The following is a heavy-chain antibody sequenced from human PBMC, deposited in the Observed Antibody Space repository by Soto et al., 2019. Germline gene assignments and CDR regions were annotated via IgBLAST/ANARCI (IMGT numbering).Heavy chain of an antibody. Sequence: QVQLVQSGAEVKKPGASVKVSCKASGYTFTDYDINWVRQATGQGLEWMGWMTPNSGNTGYAQKFQGRVTMTRDTSRSTAYMELNSLTSEDTALYYCARNLYNTGSFDHWGQGTLVTVSS. J-gene: IGHJ4*02. D-gene: IGHD3-10*01. CDR1: GYTFTDYD. CDR2: MTPNSGNT. CDR3: ARNLYNTGSFDH. V-gene: IGHV1-8*02.